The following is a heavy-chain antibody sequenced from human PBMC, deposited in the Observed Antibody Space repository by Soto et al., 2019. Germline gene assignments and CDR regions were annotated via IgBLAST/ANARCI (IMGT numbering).Heavy chain of an antibody. J-gene: IGHJ3*02. CDR2: SSGSGYTT. Sequence: PGGSLRLSCAASGFTFSSYAMGWVRQAPGQGLEWVSASSGSGYTTYHADSVKGRFTISRDNSQNTLSLQMNSLRAEDTAVYYCAKAPYNYDSGGYYYSAFDIWGQGTMVTVSS. V-gene: IGHV3-23*01. CDR1: GFTFSSYA. D-gene: IGHD3-22*01. CDR3: AKAPYNYDSGGYYYSAFDI.